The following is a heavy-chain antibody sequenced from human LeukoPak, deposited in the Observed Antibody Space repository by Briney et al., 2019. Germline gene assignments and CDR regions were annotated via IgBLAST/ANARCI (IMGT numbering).Heavy chain of an antibody. CDR3: ARVMITFGGVIVIGNDY. V-gene: IGHV1-18*01. CDR1: GYTSTSYG. CDR2: ISAYNGNT. D-gene: IGHD3-16*02. J-gene: IGHJ4*02. Sequence: ASVKVSCKASGYTSTSYGISWVRQAPGQGLEWMGWISAYNGNTNYAQKLQGRVTMTTDTSTSTAYMELRSLRSDDTAVYYCARVMITFGGVIVIGNDYWGQGTLVTVSS.